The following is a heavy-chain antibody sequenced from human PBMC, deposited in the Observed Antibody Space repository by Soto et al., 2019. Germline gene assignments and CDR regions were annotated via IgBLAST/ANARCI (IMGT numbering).Heavy chain of an antibody. CDR3: AKGVLGGWLTYNWFDP. J-gene: IGHJ5*02. D-gene: IGHD6-19*01. CDR2: ISNSGGTT. CDR1: GFTFSSYA. V-gene: IGHV3-23*01. Sequence: GGSLRLSCAASGFTFSSYAMTWVRQAPGKGLEWVSGISNSGGTTYYSDSVKGRFTISRDNSKNTLYLQMNSLTAEDTAVYYCAKGVLGGWLTYNWFDPWGQGTLVTVSS.